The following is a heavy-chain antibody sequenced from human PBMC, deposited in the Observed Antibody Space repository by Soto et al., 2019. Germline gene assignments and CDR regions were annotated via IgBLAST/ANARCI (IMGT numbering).Heavy chain of an antibody. V-gene: IGHV1-58*01. CDR1: GFTFTSSA. Sequence: ASVKVSCKASGFTFTSSAVQWVRQARGQRLEWIGWIVVGSGNTNYAQKFQERVTITRDMSTSTAYMELSSLRSEDTAVYYCAASLQYTRNWNYGYWGQGTLVTVSS. D-gene: IGHD1-7*01. CDR3: AASLQYTRNWNYGY. CDR2: IVVGSGNT. J-gene: IGHJ4*02.